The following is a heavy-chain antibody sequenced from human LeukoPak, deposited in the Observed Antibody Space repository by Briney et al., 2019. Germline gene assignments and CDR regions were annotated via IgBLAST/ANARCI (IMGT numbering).Heavy chain of an antibody. D-gene: IGHD3-22*01. CDR1: GFTFNSYS. Sequence: GGSLRLSCAASGFTFNSYSMHWVRQAPGKGLEWVSSISSGSGYIYYADSMKGRFTISRDNSKNTLYLQMNSLRAEDTAVYYCAKYLSSGFLYYFDYWGQGTLVTVSS. V-gene: IGHV3-21*04. CDR3: AKYLSSGFLYYFDY. J-gene: IGHJ4*02. CDR2: ISSGSGYI.